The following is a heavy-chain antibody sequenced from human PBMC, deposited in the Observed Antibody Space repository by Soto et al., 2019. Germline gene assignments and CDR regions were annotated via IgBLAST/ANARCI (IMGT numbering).Heavy chain of an antibody. J-gene: IGHJ4*02. V-gene: IGHV4-61*08. D-gene: IGHD1-20*01. CDR1: GCSISSGGYY. CDR3: ARRYGRNFDY. CDR2: IYYSGST. Sequence: PSETLYLTCTVSGCSISSGGYYWSWIRQHPGKGLEWIGYIYYSGSTNYKPSLKSRVTISVDTSKNQFSLKLSSVTAADTAVYYCARRYGRNFDYWGQGTLVTVSS.